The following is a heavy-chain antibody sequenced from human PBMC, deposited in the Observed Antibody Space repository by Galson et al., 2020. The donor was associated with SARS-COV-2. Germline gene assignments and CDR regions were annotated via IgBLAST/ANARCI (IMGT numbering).Heavy chain of an antibody. V-gene: IGHV3-7*01. CDR1: GFTFKVYW. D-gene: IGHD2-15*01. J-gene: IGHJ4*02. CDR3: TREGWQGGY. CDR2: IRGDGSET. Sequence: GGSLRLSCAASGFTFKVYWMNWIRQAPGKGLEWVANIRGDGSETKYVDSVTGRFSISRDNAVDTLYLEMKSLRVEDTAVYYCTREGWQGGYWGQGTRVTVSS.